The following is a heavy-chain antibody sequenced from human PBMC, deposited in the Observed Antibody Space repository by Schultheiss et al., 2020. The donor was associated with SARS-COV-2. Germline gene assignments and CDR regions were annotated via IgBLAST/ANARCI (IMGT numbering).Heavy chain of an antibody. CDR2: ISSGSSNI. Sequence: GGSLRLSCAASGFTFSSYSMNWVRQAPGKGLEWVSFISSGSSNIYYADSVKGRFTISRDNAKNSLYLQMNSLRAEDTAVYYCAREVDEGFDYWGQGTLVTVAS. V-gene: IGHV3-21*01. CDR1: GFTFSSYS. CDR3: AREVDEGFDY. D-gene: IGHD5-12*01. J-gene: IGHJ4*02.